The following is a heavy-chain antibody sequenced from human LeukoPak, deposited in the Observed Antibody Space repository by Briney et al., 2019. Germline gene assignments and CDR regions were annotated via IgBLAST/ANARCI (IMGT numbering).Heavy chain of an antibody. V-gene: IGHV4-30-4*08. CDR2: IYYSGST. Sequence: SQTLSLTCTVSGGSISSGDYYWSWIRQPPGKGLEWIGYIYYSGSTYYSPSLKSRVTISVDTSKNQFSLKLSSVTAADTAVYYCARLRFLEWLPFDPWGQGTLVTVSS. CDR1: GGSISSGDYY. CDR3: ARLRFLEWLPFDP. J-gene: IGHJ5*02. D-gene: IGHD3-3*01.